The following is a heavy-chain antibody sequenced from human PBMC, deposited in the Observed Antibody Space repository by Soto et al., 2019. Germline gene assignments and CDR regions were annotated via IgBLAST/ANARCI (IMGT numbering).Heavy chain of an antibody. D-gene: IGHD2-21*01. V-gene: IGHV1-69*06. CDR1: GGNFNNYA. J-gene: IGHJ3*01. CDR2: IIPIIDTT. Sequence: QVQLVQSGAEVKTPGSSVKVSCKASGGNFNNYAISWVRHAPAQGLQWMGGIIPIIDTTHYAQKLQGRVTISADRGRTTVYMELTGLTSDDSATYFCASEPRDRDAFSLWGQGTVVTVSS. CDR3: ASEPRDRDAFSL.